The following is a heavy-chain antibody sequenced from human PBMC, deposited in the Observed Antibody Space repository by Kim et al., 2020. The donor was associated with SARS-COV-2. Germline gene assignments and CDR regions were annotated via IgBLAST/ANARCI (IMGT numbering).Heavy chain of an antibody. J-gene: IGHJ4*02. D-gene: IGHD2-15*01. V-gene: IGHV4-31*03. CDR3: ARDYCSGGSCYPYYFDY. CDR1: GGSISSGGYY. Sequence: SETLSLTCTVSGGSISSGGYYWSWIRQHPGKGLEWIGYIYYSGSTYYNPPLKSRVTISVDTSKNQFSLKLSSVTAADTAVYYCARDYCSGGSCYPYYFDYWGQGTLVTVSS. CDR2: IYYSGST.